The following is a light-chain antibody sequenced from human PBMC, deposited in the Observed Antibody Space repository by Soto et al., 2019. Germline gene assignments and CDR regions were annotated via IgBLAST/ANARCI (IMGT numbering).Light chain of an antibody. CDR2: EVS. CDR1: SSDVGNYNL. Sequence: QSALTQPASVSGSPGQSITISCTGTSSDVGNYNLVSWYQHHPGRAPKLIVSEVSHRPSGVSNRFSGSKSGNTASLTISGLQSEDEADYYCISYTSDDVRYVFGTGTKVTVL. CDR3: ISYTSDDVRYV. J-gene: IGLJ1*01. V-gene: IGLV2-14*02.